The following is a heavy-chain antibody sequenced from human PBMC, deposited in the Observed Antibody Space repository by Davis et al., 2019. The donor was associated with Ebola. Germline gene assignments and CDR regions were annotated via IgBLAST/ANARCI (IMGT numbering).Heavy chain of an antibody. CDR2: ITGSGGGI. D-gene: IGHD6-19*01. CDR3: AKDYDIAVAGFDY. V-gene: IGHV3-23*01. J-gene: IGHJ4*02. CDR1: GVTFSSYA. Sequence: GESLIISCAVSGVTFSSYAMNWVRQAPGKGLEWVSSITGSGGGIYYADSVKGRFTISRDNSKNTVYLQMNSLRAEDTALYYCAKDYDIAVAGFDYWGQGTRVTVSS.